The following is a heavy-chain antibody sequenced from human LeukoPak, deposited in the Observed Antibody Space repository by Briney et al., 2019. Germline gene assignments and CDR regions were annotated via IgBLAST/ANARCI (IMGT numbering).Heavy chain of an antibody. CDR3: ARAQRPYTTSWLIDY. CDR2: ISSSGST. Sequence: ASETLSLTCTVSGGSISSGSYYWSWIRQPPGKGLEWIGRISSSGSTTYNPSLKSRVTISVDPPKSQFSLRLTSVTAADTALYYCARAQRPYTTSWLIDYWGQGTLVTVSS. V-gene: IGHV4-61*02. J-gene: IGHJ4*02. D-gene: IGHD3-16*01. CDR1: GGSISSGSYY.